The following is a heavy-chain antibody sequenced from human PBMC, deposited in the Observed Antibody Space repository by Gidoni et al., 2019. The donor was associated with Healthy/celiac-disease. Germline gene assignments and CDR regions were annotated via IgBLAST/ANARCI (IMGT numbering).Heavy chain of an antibody. V-gene: IGHV3-30-3*01. D-gene: IGHD2-15*01. J-gene: IGHJ4*02. CDR3: AREGGYCSGGSCYSSFDY. Sequence: QVQLVESGGGVVQPGRSLRLSCAASGFTFSSSAMHWVRQAPGKGLEWVAVISYDGSNKYYADSVKGRFTISRDNSKNTLYLQMNSLRAEDTAVYYCAREGGYCSGGSCYSSFDYWGQGTLVTVSS. CDR1: GFTFSSSA. CDR2: ISYDGSNK.